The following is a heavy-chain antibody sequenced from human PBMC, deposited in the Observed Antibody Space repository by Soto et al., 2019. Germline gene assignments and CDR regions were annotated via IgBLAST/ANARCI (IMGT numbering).Heavy chain of an antibody. CDR3: AKDFSTGVAPTYFDY. CDR1: GFSFSTYT. J-gene: IGHJ4*02. D-gene: IGHD3-3*01. Sequence: GGSLRLSCAASGFSFSTYTMSWVRQAPGKGLEWVSGISSSGGNTYYSDSVKGRFTISRDNSKDTLFLQMNRLGAEDTALYFCAKDFSTGVAPTYFDYWGQGTLVTVSS. CDR2: ISSSGGNT. V-gene: IGHV3-23*01.